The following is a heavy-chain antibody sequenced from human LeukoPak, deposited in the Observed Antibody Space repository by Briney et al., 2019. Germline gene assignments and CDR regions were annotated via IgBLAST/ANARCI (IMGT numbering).Heavy chain of an antibody. CDR3: ARGRRFLERNYYYYMDV. CDR1: GGTFSSDA. D-gene: IGHD3-3*01. Sequence: GASVKVSCKASGGTFSSDAISWVRQAPGQGLEWMGGIIPIFGTANYAQKFQGRVTITTDESTSTAYMELSSLRSEDTAVYYCARGRRFLERNYYYYMDVWGKGTTVTVSS. V-gene: IGHV1-69*05. J-gene: IGHJ6*03. CDR2: IIPIFGTA.